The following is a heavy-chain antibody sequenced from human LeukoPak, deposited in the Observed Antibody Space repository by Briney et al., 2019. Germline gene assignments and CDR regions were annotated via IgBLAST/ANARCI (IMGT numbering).Heavy chain of an antibody. Sequence: PGMSLRLSCAASTFTFSHFGMHWVRQAPGKGLEWVAVIWHDGSSQYYADSVKGRFTVSRDNSQKMLYLQMNSLRPEDTAVYYCAKDAQRGFDYSNSLEKWGQGTLVTVSA. CDR1: TFTFSHFG. V-gene: IGHV3-33*03. CDR2: IWHDGSSQ. D-gene: IGHD4-11*01. J-gene: IGHJ4*02. CDR3: AKDAQRGFDYSNSLEK.